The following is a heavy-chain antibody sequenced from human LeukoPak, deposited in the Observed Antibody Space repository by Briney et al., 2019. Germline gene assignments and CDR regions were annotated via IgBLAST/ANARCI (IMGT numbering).Heavy chain of an antibody. CDR3: AKGCGSSCYDWFDP. CDR1: GFTFDDYA. CDR2: ISWNSGSI. D-gene: IGHD6-13*01. J-gene: IGHJ5*02. Sequence: GGSLRLSCAASGFTFDDYAMHWARQAPGKGLEWVSGISWNSGSITYAGSVKGRFTISRGNAKNSLYLQMNSLSAEDTALYYCAKGCGSSCYDWFDPWGQGTLVTVSS. V-gene: IGHV3-9*01.